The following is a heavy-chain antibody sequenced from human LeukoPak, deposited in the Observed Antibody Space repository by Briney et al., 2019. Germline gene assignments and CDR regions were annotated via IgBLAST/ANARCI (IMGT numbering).Heavy chain of an antibody. Sequence: PGRSLRPSCAASGLTFSSYAMHWVRQAPGKGLEWVAVISYDGSNKYYADSVKGRFTISRDNSKNTLYLQMNSLRAEDTAVYYCASTQDLNYWGQGTLVTVSS. V-gene: IGHV3-30-3*01. CDR2: ISYDGSNK. D-gene: IGHD2-15*01. J-gene: IGHJ4*02. CDR3: ASTQDLNY. CDR1: GLTFSSYA.